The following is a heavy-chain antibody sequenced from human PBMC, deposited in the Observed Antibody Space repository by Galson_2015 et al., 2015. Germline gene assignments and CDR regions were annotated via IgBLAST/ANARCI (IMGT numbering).Heavy chain of an antibody. Sequence: SLRLSCAASGFTFSSYGMHWVRQAPGKGLEWVAVISYDGSNKYYADSVKGRFTFSRDNSKNTLYLQMNSLRAEDTAVYYCAKDLVPSPLVQQLGTNAFDIWGQGTMVTVSS. V-gene: IGHV3-30*18. CDR3: AKDLVPSPLVQQLGTNAFDI. D-gene: IGHD6-13*01. CDR2: ISYDGSNK. CDR1: GFTFSSYG. J-gene: IGHJ3*02.